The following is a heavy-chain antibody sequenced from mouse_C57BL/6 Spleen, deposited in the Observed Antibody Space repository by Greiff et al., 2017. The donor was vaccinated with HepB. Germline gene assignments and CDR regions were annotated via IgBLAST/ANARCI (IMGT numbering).Heavy chain of an antibody. D-gene: IGHD1-1*01. J-gene: IGHJ3*01. CDR3: ARNYYYGSSDWFAY. V-gene: IGHV2-2*01. CDR1: GFSLTSYG. Sequence: VQLKESGPGLVQPSQSLSITCTVSGFSLTSYGVHWVRQSPGKGLEWLGVICSGGSTDYNAAFISRLSISKDNSKSQVFFKMNSLQADDTAIYYCARNYYYGSSDWFAYWGQGTLVTVSA. CDR2: ICSGGST.